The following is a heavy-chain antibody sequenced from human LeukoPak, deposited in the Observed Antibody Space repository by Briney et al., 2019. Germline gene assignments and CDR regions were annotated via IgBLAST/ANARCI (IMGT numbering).Heavy chain of an antibody. CDR2: IYYSGST. D-gene: IGHD5-12*01. Sequence: SETLSLTCTVSGGSISSYYWSWIRQPPGKGLEWIGYIYYSGSTNYNPSLKSRVTISVDTSKNQFSLKLSYVTAADTAVYYCARKVATYFDYWGQGTLVTVSS. J-gene: IGHJ4*02. CDR3: ARKVATYFDY. V-gene: IGHV4-59*01. CDR1: GGSISSYY.